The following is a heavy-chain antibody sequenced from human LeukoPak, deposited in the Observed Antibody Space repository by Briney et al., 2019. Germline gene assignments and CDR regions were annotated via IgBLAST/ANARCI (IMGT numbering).Heavy chain of an antibody. V-gene: IGHV4-34*01. CDR2: INHSGST. CDR1: GGSFSGYY. J-gene: IGHJ4*02. D-gene: IGHD2-15*01. CDR3: ARRAFPRCYSL. Sequence: PSETLSLTCAVYGGSFSGYYWSWIRHPPGKGLEWIGEINHSGSTNYNPSLKSRVTISVDTSKNQFSLKVRSVTAADTAVFYCARRAFPRCYSLWGQGTLVTVSS.